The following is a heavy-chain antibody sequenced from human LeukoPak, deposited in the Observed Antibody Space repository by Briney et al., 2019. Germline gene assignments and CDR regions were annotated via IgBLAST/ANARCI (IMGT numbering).Heavy chain of an antibody. CDR1: GGSISSYY. Sequence: PSETLSLTCTVSGGSISSYYWSWIRQPPGKGLEWIGYIHYSGSTNYNPSLKSRVTISVDTSKNHFSLKLCSVTAADTAVYFCARHFYDPNVYFDYWGQGTLVTVSS. CDR3: ARHFYDPNVYFDY. D-gene: IGHD2/OR15-2a*01. V-gene: IGHV4-59*08. J-gene: IGHJ4*02. CDR2: IHYSGST.